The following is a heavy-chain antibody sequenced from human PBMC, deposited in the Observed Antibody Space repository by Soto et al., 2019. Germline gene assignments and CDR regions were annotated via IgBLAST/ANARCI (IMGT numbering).Heavy chain of an antibody. V-gene: IGHV1-3*04. CDR3: VRDRSVDWYLDL. J-gene: IGHJ2*01. CDR1: GYSFTSCA. Sequence: QVQVVQSGAEVKKPGASVRLSCKTSGYSFTSCAIHWVRLAPGQRFEWMGWINTDSGNTKYSQKFQGRVTITRDTDASTTYMEVTSLTFEDTATCYCVRDRSVDWYLDLWGRGTLVTVSS. D-gene: IGHD6-19*01. CDR2: INTDSGNT.